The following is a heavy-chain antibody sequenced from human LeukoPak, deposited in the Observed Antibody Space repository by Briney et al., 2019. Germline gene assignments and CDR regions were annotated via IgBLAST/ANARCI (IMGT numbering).Heavy chain of an antibody. D-gene: IGHD3-22*01. Sequence: GASVKVSCKASGYTFTSYDIHWARQATGQGLEWMGWMNPNSGNTGYAQKFQGRVTITRNTSISTAYMELSSLRSEDTAVYYCARVTMIKRGAFDIWGQGTMVTVSS. CDR2: MNPNSGNT. CDR3: ARVTMIKRGAFDI. CDR1: GYTFTSYD. V-gene: IGHV1-8*03. J-gene: IGHJ3*02.